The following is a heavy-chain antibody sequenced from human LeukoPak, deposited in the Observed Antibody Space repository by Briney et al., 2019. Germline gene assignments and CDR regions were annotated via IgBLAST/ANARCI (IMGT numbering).Heavy chain of an antibody. CDR2: IRSKAYGGTT. V-gene: IGHV3-49*03. D-gene: IGHD3-22*01. CDR1: GFTFSDYA. CDR3: HYYDSSGYPPERYFDY. J-gene: IGHJ4*02. Sequence: GGSLRLSYTASGFTFSDYAMSWFRQAPGKGLEWVGFIRSKAYGGTTEYAASVKGRFTISRDDSKSIAYLQMNSLKTEDTAVYYCHYYDSSGYPPERYFDYWGQGTLVTVSS.